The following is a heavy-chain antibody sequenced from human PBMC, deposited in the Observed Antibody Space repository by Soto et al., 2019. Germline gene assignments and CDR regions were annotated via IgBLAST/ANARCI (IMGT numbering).Heavy chain of an antibody. CDR1: GGSISSGGYY. CDR2: IYYSGST. V-gene: IGHV4-31*03. Sequence: SETLSLTCTVSGGSISSGGYYWSWIRQHPGKGLEWIGYIYYSGSTYYNPSLKSRVTISVDTSKNQFSLKLSSVTAADTAVYYCARDPGKSGWFDPWGQGTLVTVS. CDR3: ARDPGKSGWFDP. J-gene: IGHJ5*02.